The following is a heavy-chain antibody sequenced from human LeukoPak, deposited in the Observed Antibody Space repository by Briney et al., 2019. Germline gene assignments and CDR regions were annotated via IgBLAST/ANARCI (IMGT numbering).Heavy chain of an antibody. CDR3: ARQVFGDGPASRGDYSYMDV. Sequence: GEALQSSSKVSGYNFTNYCIVCLGRLPGKGREWMGTIFPDDSDTIYSPSFQGQVTISADKSISTAYVQWSRLKASDTAIYYCARQVFGDGPASRGDYSYMDVWGKGTTVTIS. CDR1: GYNFTNYC. D-gene: IGHD3-10*01. V-gene: IGHV5-51*01. J-gene: IGHJ6*03. CDR2: IFPDDSDT.